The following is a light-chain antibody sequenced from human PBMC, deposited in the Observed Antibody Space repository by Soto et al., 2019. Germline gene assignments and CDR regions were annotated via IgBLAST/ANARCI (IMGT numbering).Light chain of an antibody. V-gene: IGLV2-14*01. J-gene: IGLJ1*01. CDR1: SSDVGGYNY. CDR3: SSYTSSTLPYV. Sequence: QSALTQPASVSGSPGQSITISCTGTSSDVGGYNYVSWYQQHPGKAPKLMIYEVSNRPSGVSNRFSGSKSGYTASLTISGLHAEDDADYYCSSYTSSTLPYVFGTGTNLTVL. CDR2: EVS.